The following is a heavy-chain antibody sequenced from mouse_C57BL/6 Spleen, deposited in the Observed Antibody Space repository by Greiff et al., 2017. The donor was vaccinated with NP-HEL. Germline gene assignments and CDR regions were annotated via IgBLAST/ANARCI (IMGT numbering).Heavy chain of an antibody. CDR3: VRDGGAIYYDYEYYLDY. CDR2: IRSKSSNYAT. D-gene: IGHD2-4*01. J-gene: IGHJ2*01. V-gene: IGHV10-3*01. Sequence: EVILVESGGGLVQPKGSLKLSCAASGFTFNTYAMHWVRQAPGKGLEWVARIRSKSSNYATYYADSVKDRFTISRDDSQSLLYLQMNNLKTEDTAMYYGVRDGGAIYYDYEYYLDYWGQGTTLTVSS. CDR1: GFTFNTYA.